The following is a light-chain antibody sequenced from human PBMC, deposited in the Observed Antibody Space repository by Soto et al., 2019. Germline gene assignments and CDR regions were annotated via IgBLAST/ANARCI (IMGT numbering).Light chain of an antibody. CDR2: RAS. V-gene: IGKV4-1*01. CDR3: QQYHTSPIT. J-gene: IGKJ5*01. CDR1: QSVLYSSNNRNY. Sequence: DIVMTQSPDSLAVSLGERATINCKSSQSVLYSSNNRNYLAWFQQKPGQPPKLLIYRASTRESGVPDRFSGSGSGTDFTLTISSLQAEDVAVYYCQQYHTSPITFGQGTRLEIK.